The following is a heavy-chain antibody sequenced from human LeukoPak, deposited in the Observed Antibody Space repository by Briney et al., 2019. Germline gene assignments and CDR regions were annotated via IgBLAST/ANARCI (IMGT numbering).Heavy chain of an antibody. J-gene: IGHJ4*02. CDR2: ISSTGTYI. CDR1: GFTFSSSTFGSYT. Sequence: GGSLRLSCATSGFTFSSSTFGSYTMNWVRQAPGKGLEWVSSISSTGTYIYYTDSVKGRFTISRDIANSLLYLQMNSLRADDTAVYYCARDLDYSTGIDYWGQGTLVTVSS. D-gene: IGHD4-11*01. V-gene: IGHV3-21*01. CDR3: ARDLDYSTGIDY.